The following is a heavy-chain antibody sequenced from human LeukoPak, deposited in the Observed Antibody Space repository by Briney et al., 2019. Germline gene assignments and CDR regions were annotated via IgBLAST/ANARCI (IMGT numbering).Heavy chain of an antibody. CDR3: ATESGTYSGTCFDY. D-gene: IGHD1-26*01. J-gene: IGHJ4*02. CDR1: GFTFSSYA. Sequence: PGGSLRLSCAASGFTFSSYAMSWVRQAPGKGLEWVAIISFDGSNKYYADSVKGRFTISRDNSKNTLYLQMSSLRAEDTAVYYCATESGTYSGTCFDYWGQGNLVTVSS. V-gene: IGHV3-30-3*01. CDR2: ISFDGSNK.